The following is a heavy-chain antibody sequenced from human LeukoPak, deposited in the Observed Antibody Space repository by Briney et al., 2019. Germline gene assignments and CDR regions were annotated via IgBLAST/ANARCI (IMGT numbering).Heavy chain of an antibody. CDR1: GGSISSSIYY. D-gene: IGHD7-27*01. J-gene: IGHJ5*02. CDR2: IFYSGST. CDR3: AKEVLGP. Sequence: SETLSLTCIVSGGSISSSIYYWGWIRQPPGKGLEWIGSIFYSGSTYYNPSLKSRVTISVDTSKNQLSLKLRSVTAADTAVYCCAKEVLGPWGQGTLVTVSS. V-gene: IGHV4-39*07.